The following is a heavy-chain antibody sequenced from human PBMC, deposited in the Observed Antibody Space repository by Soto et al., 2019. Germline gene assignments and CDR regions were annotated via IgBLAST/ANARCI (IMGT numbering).Heavy chain of an antibody. Sequence: SETLSLTCTVSGGSFSSSSYLWVWIRQPPGKGLEWIGFFFYSGSTYSNPSLKSRVTISLDTSKNQFSLKLSFLTAADTAVYYCARDKITGLFDYWGQGTLVTVSS. CDR1: GGSFSSSSYL. CDR2: FFYSGST. J-gene: IGHJ4*02. V-gene: IGHV4-39*02. D-gene: IGHD2-8*02. CDR3: ARDKITGLFDY.